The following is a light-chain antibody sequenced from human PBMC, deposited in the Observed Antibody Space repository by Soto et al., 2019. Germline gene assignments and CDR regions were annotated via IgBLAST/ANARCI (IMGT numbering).Light chain of an antibody. CDR1: QSVGDY. CDR2: DAS. V-gene: IGKV3-11*01. J-gene: IGKJ4*01. Sequence: EIVLTESPTTPSLSPGERAILSSMASQSVGDYLGWYQQKTGQAPRVLIYDASQRATGVPARFSASLYGTDFNLTISSLETEDFAMYYCQQREDWPRAFGGGTKVDI. CDR3: QQREDWPRA.